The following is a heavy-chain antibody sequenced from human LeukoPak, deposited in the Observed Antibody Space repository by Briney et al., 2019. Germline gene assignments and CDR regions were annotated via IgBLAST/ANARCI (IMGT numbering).Heavy chain of an antibody. Sequence: GGPLRLSCAASGFTFSSYAMSWLPQAPGKGLEWVSAISGSGGSTYYADSVKGRFTISRDNSKNTLYLQMNSLRAEDTAVYYCAKVAYCSSTSCPISNFDYWGQGALVTVSS. CDR1: GFTFSSYA. D-gene: IGHD2-2*01. J-gene: IGHJ4*02. CDR3: AKVAYCSSTSCPISNFDY. V-gene: IGHV3-23*01. CDR2: ISGSGGST.